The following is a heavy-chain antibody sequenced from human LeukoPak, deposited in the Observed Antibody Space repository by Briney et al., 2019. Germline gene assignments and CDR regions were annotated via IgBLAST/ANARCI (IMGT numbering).Heavy chain of an antibody. CDR2: IYYSGST. D-gene: IGHD3-22*01. CDR3: ARGPRDYYDSSGYYYQPNYYFDY. J-gene: IGHJ4*02. V-gene: IGHV4-59*01. CDR1: GGSIGSYY. Sequence: SETLSLTCTVSGGSIGSYYWSWIRQPPGKGLEWIGYIYYSGSTNYNPSLKSRVTISVDTSKNQFSLKLSSVTAADTAVYYCARGPRDYYDSSGYYYQPNYYFDYWGQGTLVTVSS.